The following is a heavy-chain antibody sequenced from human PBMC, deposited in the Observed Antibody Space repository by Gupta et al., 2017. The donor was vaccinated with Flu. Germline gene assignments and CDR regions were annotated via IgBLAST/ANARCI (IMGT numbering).Heavy chain of an antibody. Sequence: EVQLLESGGGLVQPGGSLRLSCAASGFTFSSYAMSWVRQGPGKGLEWVSALSGSGGTTYYAASVKGRFTISRDNSKNTLYLQMNSLGVEDTAVYYCAKEAGGNSVVAAARKGMDVWGKGTTVTVSS. D-gene: IGHD2-2*01. V-gene: IGHV3-23*01. CDR1: GFTFSSYA. J-gene: IGHJ6*04. CDR3: AKEAGGNSVVAAARKGMDV. CDR2: LSGSGGTT.